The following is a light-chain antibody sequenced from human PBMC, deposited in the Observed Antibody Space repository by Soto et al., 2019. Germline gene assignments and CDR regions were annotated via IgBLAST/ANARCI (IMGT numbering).Light chain of an antibody. CDR2: DAS. J-gene: IGKJ4*01. Sequence: EIVMTQSPATLSVSPGERATLSCSASQSVSSNHLAWYQQKPGQAPRLLIYDASSRATGIPDRFSGGGSGTDFTLTISRLEPEDFAVYYCQQFSSYPLTFGGGTKVDIK. CDR3: QQFSSYPLT. CDR1: QSVSSNH. V-gene: IGKV3-20*01.